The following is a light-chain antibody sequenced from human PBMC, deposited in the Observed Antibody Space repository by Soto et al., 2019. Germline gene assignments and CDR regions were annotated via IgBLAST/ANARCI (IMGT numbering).Light chain of an antibody. J-gene: IGLJ3*02. CDR1: SSDVGGIY. Sequence: QSALTQPPSASGSPGQSVTISCTGTSSDVGGIYVSWYQQHPGKAPKLMIYEDTKRPSGVPDRFSGSKSGNTASLTVSGLQAEDEADYYCSSSAGNSNLAVFGGGTKLTVL. CDR2: EDT. CDR3: SSSAGNSNLAV. V-gene: IGLV2-8*01.